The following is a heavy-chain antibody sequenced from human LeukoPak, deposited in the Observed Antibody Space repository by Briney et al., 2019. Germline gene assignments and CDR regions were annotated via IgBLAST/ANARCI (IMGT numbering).Heavy chain of an antibody. CDR3: ARQGDYYDSSGAHGPFDY. D-gene: IGHD3-22*01. V-gene: IGHV4-39*01. J-gene: IGHJ4*02. CDR1: GGPISSSSYY. CDR2: IYHSGRT. Sequence: PSETLSLTCTVSGGPISSSSYYWGWIRQPPGKGLEWIGSIYHSGRTYYNPSLKSRVTMSVDTSKNQFSLTLSSVTAADTAVYYCARQGDYYDSSGAHGPFDYWGQGTLVTVSS.